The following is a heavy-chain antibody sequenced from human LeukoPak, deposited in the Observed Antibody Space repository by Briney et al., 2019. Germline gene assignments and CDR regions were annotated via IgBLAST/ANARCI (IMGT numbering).Heavy chain of an antibody. CDR2: ISGSGGST. CDR3: AKVVVPNPFDY. V-gene: IGHV3-23*01. J-gene: IGHJ4*02. D-gene: IGHD3-22*01. CDR1: GFTFSSYG. Sequence: SGGSLRLSCAASGFTFSSYGMSWVRQAPGRGLEWVSAISGSGGSTYYADSVKGRFTISRDNSKNTLYLQMNSLRAEDTAVYYCAKVVVPNPFDYWGQGTLVTVSS.